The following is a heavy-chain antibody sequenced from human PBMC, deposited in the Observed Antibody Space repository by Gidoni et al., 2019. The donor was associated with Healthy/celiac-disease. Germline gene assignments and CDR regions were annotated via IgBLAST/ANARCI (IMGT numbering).Heavy chain of an antibody. CDR1: GFTCSDYY. J-gene: IGHJ4*02. D-gene: IGHD2-2*01. CDR3: ARGCSSTSCNYDY. CDR2: ISSSSSYT. V-gene: IGHV3-11*06. Sequence: QVQLVESGGGLVTPGGSLRLSCAASGFTCSDYYMSWIRQAPGKGLEWVSYISSSSSYTNYADSVKGRFTISRDNAKNSLYLQMNSLRAEDTAVYYCARGCSSTSCNYDYWGQGTLVTVSS.